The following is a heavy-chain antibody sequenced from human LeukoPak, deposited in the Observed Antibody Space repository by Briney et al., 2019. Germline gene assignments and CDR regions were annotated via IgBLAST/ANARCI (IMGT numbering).Heavy chain of an antibody. CDR1: GFTFSNSG. D-gene: IGHD3-10*01. CDR3: ARSSGSYYNNGDY. V-gene: IGHV3-48*01. J-gene: IGHJ4*02. Sequence: GGSLRLSCAASGFTFSNSGMNWVRQAPGKGLEWVSYISSSSSTIYYADSVKGRFTISRDNSKNTLYLQMNSLRAEDTAVYYCARSSGSYYNNGDYWGQGTLVTVSS. CDR2: ISSSSSTI.